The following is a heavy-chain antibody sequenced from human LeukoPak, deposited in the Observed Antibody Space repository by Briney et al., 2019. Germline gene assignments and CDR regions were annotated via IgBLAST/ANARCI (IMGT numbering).Heavy chain of an antibody. Sequence: SVKISCKASGGSFNAYAISWVRQAPGQGLEWMGGIIPIFGTSNYAQKLQGRVTISTDESTSTAYMEVSSLRSEDTAIYYGARGLDASMETAYDYWGQGTLVTVSS. V-gene: IGHV1-69*05. J-gene: IGHJ4*02. CDR3: ARGLDASMETAYDY. CDR2: IIPIFGTS. D-gene: IGHD5-18*01. CDR1: GGSFNAYA.